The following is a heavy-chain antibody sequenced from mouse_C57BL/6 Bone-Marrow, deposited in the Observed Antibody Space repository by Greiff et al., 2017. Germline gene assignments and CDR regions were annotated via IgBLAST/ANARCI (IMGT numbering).Heavy chain of an antibody. CDR3: AREPGKYYFDY. CDR2: ISYDGSN. V-gene: IGHV3-6*01. CDR1: GYSITSGYY. J-gene: IGHJ2*01. Sequence: EVQLVESGPGLVKPSQSLSLTCSVTGYSITSGYYWNWIRQFPGNKLEWMGYISYDGSNNYNPSLKNRISITRDTSKNQFFLKLNSVTTEDTATYYCAREPGKYYFDYWGQGTTLTVSS.